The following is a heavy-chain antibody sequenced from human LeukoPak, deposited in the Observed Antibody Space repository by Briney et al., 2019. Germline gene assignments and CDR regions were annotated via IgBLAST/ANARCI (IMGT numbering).Heavy chain of an antibody. Sequence: GESLKISCKGSGYSFTSYWIGWVRQMPGKGLEWMGIIYPGDSETKYSPPFQGQVTISAEKSIITAYLQWSSLKASDTAMYYCARHGRGSRSPNAFDIWGQGTMVSVSS. CDR3: ARHGRGSRSPNAFDI. J-gene: IGHJ3*02. V-gene: IGHV5-51*01. D-gene: IGHD3-10*01. CDR2: IYPGDSET. CDR1: GYSFTSYW.